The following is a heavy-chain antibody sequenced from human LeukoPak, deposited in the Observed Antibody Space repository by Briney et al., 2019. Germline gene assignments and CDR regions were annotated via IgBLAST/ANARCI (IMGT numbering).Heavy chain of an antibody. D-gene: IGHD3-3*01. CDR2: ISYDGSNK. V-gene: IGHV3-30-3*01. CDR1: GFTFSSYA. CDR3: ARDARRYDFWSGYYHDY. J-gene: IGHJ4*02. Sequence: PTGGSLLLSCAASGFTFSSYAMHGVRQAPGKGLEWVAVISYDGSNKYYADSVKGRFTISRDNSKNTLYLQMNSLRAEDTAVYYCARDARRYDFWSGYYHDYWGQGTLVTVSS.